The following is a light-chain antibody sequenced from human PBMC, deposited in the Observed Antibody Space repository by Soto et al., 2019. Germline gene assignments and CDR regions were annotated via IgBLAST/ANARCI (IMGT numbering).Light chain of an antibody. V-gene: IGKV3-20*01. CDR2: GAS. CDR1: QSLNSKY. Sequence: EIVLTQSPGTLSLSPGEGATLSCRASQSLNSKYFNWYQQKRGQAPRLLIYGASNRATGVPDRFSGSGSGTDFTLTISRLEPEDFAVYYCQHYGSSPPMYTFGQGTKLEIK. J-gene: IGKJ2*01. CDR3: QHYGSSPPMYT.